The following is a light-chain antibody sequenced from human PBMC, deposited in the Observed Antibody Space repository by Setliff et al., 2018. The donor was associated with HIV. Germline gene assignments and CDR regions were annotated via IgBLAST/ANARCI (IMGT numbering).Light chain of an antibody. CDR2: EDN. V-gene: IGLV6-57*01. CDR3: QSYDSSNHVI. CDR1: SGSIASNY. Sequence: NFMLTQPHSVSESPGKTVTISCTRSSGSIASNYVQWYQRRPGSSPTTMIYEDNQRPSGVPDRFSGSIDSSSNSASLTISGLKTEDEADYYCQSYDSSNHVIFGGGTKVTVL. J-gene: IGLJ2*01.